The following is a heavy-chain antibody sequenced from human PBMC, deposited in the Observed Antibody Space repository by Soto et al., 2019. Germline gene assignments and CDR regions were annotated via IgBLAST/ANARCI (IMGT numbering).Heavy chain of an antibody. Sequence: EVQLLESGGGLVQPGGSLRLSCAASGFTFSSYVMSWVRQAPGKGLEWVSAISGSGGSTYYADSVKGRFTISRDNSKNTLYLQMNSLRAEDTAVYYCAKHIVVVTAPFDYWGQGTLVTVSS. CDR1: GFTFSSYV. CDR3: AKHIVVVTAPFDY. D-gene: IGHD2-21*02. CDR2: ISGSGGST. J-gene: IGHJ4*02. V-gene: IGHV3-23*01.